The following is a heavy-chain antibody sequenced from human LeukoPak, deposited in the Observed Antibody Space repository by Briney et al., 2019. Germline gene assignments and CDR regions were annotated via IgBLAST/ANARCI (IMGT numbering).Heavy chain of an antibody. CDR1: GFTFDDYA. V-gene: IGHV3-43D*03. CDR3: AKGTSSWHEFDY. CDR2: ITWDAGST. Sequence: GGSLRLSCAASGFTFDDYAMHWVRQAPGKGLEWVSLITWDAGSTYYADSVKGRFTISRDNSKNSLYLQMNSLRAEDTALYYCAKGTSSWHEFDYWGQGTLVTVSS. J-gene: IGHJ4*02. D-gene: IGHD6-13*01.